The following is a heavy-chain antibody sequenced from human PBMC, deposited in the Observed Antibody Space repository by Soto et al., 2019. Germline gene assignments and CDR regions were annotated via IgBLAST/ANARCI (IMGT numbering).Heavy chain of an antibody. CDR2: ISAYNGNT. V-gene: IGHV1-18*01. D-gene: IGHD3-22*01. CDR1: GYTFTSYG. CDR3: ARDPSMIVVVSHFDY. Sequence: QVQLVQSGAEVKKPGASVKVSCKASGYTFTSYGISWVRQAPGQGLEWMGWISAYNGNTNYAQKLQGRVTMTTDTSTSTAYMELRSLTSDDTAVSYCARDPSMIVVVSHFDYWGQGTLVTVSS. J-gene: IGHJ4*02.